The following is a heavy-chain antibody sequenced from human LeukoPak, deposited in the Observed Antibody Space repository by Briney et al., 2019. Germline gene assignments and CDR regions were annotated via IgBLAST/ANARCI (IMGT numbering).Heavy chain of an antibody. CDR2: ISGSGGST. V-gene: IGHV3-23*01. D-gene: IGHD1-1*01. CDR1: GFTFSSYA. CDR3: AKDLIRRDGVADWNDY. J-gene: IGHJ4*02. Sequence: GGSLRPSCAASGFTFSSYAMSWVRQAPGKGLEWVSAISGSGGSTYYADSVKGRFTISRDNSKNTLYLQMNSLRAEDTAVYYCAKDLIRRDGVADWNDYWGQGTLVTVSS.